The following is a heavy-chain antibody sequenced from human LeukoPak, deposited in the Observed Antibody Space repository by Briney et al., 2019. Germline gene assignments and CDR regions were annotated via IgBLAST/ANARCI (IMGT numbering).Heavy chain of an antibody. CDR2: IKPNSGGT. Sequence: ASVKDSCKASRYTLTGYYMHWGRPAPGQRREWVGLIKPNSGGTNYAQMFQGRVTMTRDTSISTAYMEQSRLRSDDTAVYYCTREESSTTCADVWGQGNTVTVSS. J-gene: IGHJ6*02. CDR3: TREESSTTCADV. D-gene: IGHD2-2*01. V-gene: IGHV1-2*02. CDR1: RYTLTGYY.